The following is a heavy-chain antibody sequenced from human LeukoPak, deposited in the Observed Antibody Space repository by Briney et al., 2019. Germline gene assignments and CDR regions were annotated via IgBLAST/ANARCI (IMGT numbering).Heavy chain of an antibody. V-gene: IGHV3-23*01. CDR1: GFSFSNYE. CDR3: AKGKDAFDI. J-gene: IGHJ3*02. CDR2: ISGSGGST. Sequence: GGSLRLSCAASGFSFSNYEMNWVRQAPGKGLEWVSAISGSGGSTYYADSVKGRFTISRDNSKNTLYLQMNSLRAEDTAVYYCAKGKDAFDIWGQGTMVTVSS.